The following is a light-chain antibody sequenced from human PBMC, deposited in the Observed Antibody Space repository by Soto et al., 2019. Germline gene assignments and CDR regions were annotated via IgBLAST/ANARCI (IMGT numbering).Light chain of an antibody. CDR3: KERGRWPRAT. CDR1: QNVGLN. V-gene: IGKV3-11*01. CDR2: TAS. J-gene: IGKJ4*01. Sequence: EMVLTQSPSTLSLSPGDSATLSCRASQNVGLNFAWYQQKSGQPPRLLIHTASSRATGIPARFSGSGSRTYFILTISSLEPEDIAVYYCKERGRWPRATFGGGTKVEMK.